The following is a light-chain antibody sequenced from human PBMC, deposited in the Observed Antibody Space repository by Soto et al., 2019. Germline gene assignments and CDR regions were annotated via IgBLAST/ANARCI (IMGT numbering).Light chain of an antibody. CDR3: QQYGSSPWT. Sequence: ERVLTKSAATLSFTQGRRPTLSCMAMQRVSATYLDWYQQIPAQLPRLLIYSTSTRSTGIPDRFSGSGSGTDFTLTITRLEPEDFALYYCQQYGSSPWTSGQGTKVDIK. V-gene: IGKV3-20*01. J-gene: IGKJ1*01. CDR1: QRVSATY. CDR2: STS.